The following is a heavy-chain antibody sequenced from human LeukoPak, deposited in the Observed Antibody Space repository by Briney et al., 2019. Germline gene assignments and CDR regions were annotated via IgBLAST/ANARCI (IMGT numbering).Heavy chain of an antibody. CDR1: GGTFSSYA. CDR3: AREAVPAAEGWFDP. D-gene: IGHD2-2*01. J-gene: IGHJ5*02. Sequence: ASVKVSCKASGGTFSSYAISWVRQAPGQGLEWMGRITPIFGIANYAQKFQGRVTITADKSTSTAYMELSSLRSEDTAVYYCAREAVPAAEGWFDPWGQGTLVTVSS. V-gene: IGHV1-69*04. CDR2: ITPIFGIA.